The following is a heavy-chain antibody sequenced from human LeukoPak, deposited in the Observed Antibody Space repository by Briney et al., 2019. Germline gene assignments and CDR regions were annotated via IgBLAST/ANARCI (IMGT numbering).Heavy chain of an antibody. Sequence: GASVKVSCKASGYTFTDYFLHWVRQAPGQGLEWMGCINPISGATMSAQKFQGRVTMTRDTSITTAYMDPTSLTSDDTAMYYCARDPTTGTIRWAASDIWGQGTMVTVSS. D-gene: IGHD1-1*01. V-gene: IGHV1-2*02. J-gene: IGHJ3*02. CDR3: ARDPTTGTIRWAASDI. CDR1: GYTFTDYF. CDR2: INPISGAT.